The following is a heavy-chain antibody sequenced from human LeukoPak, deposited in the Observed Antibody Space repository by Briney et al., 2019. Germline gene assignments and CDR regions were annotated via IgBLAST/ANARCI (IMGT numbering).Heavy chain of an antibody. V-gene: IGHV3-7*01. Sequence: GGSLRLSCAASGFTFSNYWMSWVRQAPGKGLEWVANIKQDGSAKCYVDSVKGRFTISRDNAKNTLYLQMNSLRAEDAAVYYCAKVPPGIAVAGPYFDYWGQGTLVTVSS. CDR1: GFTFSNYW. J-gene: IGHJ4*02. CDR3: AKVPPGIAVAGPYFDY. D-gene: IGHD6-19*01. CDR2: IKQDGSAK.